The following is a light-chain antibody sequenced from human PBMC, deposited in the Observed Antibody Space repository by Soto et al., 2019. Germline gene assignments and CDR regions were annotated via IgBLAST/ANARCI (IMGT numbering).Light chain of an antibody. V-gene: IGLV1-40*01. CDR3: QSYDSSLSGSVV. J-gene: IGLJ2*01. CDR1: SSNIGAGYN. Sequence: QLVLTQPPSVSGAPGQRVTISCTGSSSNIGAGYNVHWCQQLPGTAPKLLIYGNSNRPSGVPDRFSGSKSGTSASLAITGLQAEDEADYYCQSYDSSLSGSVVFGGGTKLTV. CDR2: GNS.